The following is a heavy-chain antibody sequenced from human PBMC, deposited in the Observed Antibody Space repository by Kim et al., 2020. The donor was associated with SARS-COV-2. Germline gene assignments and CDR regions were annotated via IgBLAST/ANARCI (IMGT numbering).Heavy chain of an antibody. V-gene: IGHV1-46*01. J-gene: IGHJ6*02. CDR1: GYTFTNYY. Sequence: ASVKVSCKASGYTFTNYYMHWVRQAPGQGLEWMGIINPSGADTRYAQKFQGRVTMTRDTSTSTVYMELYSLRSEDTAVYYCARDSYGSGYYYGMYVWGQGTTDTVSS. D-gene: IGHD3-10*01. CDR3: ARDSYGSGYYYGMYV. CDR2: INPSGADT.